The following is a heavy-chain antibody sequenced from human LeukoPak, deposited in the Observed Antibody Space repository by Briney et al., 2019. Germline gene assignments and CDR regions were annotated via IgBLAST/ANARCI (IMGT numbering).Heavy chain of an antibody. Sequence: GRSLRLSCAASGFTFSIYAMHWVRQAPGKGLEWVAVVSYDGIITYYADSVKGRFTISRDNAKNTLYLQMNSLRAEDTAMYYCAIIHSSPWAFDIWGQGTMVTVSS. CDR2: VSYDGIIT. V-gene: IGHV3-30*04. CDR1: GFTFSIYA. CDR3: AIIHSSPWAFDI. D-gene: IGHD3-22*01. J-gene: IGHJ3*02.